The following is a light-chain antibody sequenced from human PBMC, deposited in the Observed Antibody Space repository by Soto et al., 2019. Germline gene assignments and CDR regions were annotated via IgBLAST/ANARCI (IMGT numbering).Light chain of an antibody. CDR3: SSYTDSSNYV. J-gene: IGLJ1*01. Sequence: QSALTQPASVSGSPGQSITISCTGTSSDLAIYNYVSWYQQQPGKAPKLMIYQVTNRPSGVSNRFSGSRSGNTASLTSSGLQAEDEADYYCSSYTDSSNYVFGTGPKVTVL. V-gene: IGLV2-14*01. CDR1: SSDLAIYNY. CDR2: QVT.